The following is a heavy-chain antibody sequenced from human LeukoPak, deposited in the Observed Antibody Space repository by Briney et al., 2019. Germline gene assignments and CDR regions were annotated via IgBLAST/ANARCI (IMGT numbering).Heavy chain of an antibody. D-gene: IGHD1-1*01. CDR1: GYTFTSYD. CDR2: MNPNSGNT. J-gene: IGHJ5*02. V-gene: IGHV1-8*01. Sequence: ASVKVSCKASGYTFTSYDINWVRQAPGQGLEWMGWMNPNSGNTGYAQKFQGRVTMTRNTSISTAYMELSSLRSEDTAEYYCARWHWNGNWFDPWGQGTLVTVSS. CDR3: ARWHWNGNWFDP.